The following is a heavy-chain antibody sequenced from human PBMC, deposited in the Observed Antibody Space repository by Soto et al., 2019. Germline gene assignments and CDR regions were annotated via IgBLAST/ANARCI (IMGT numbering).Heavy chain of an antibody. CDR2: ISGGGGST. CDR1: GFTFSSYA. J-gene: IGHJ6*02. Sequence: EVQLLESGGGLVQPGGSLRLSCAASGFTFSSYAMTWVRHAPGKGLEWVSGISGGGGSTYYAVSVKGRFTISRDNSKNPLLLQMNSLRAEDTAVYYCAKDRTTVDYHYGMDVGGQGTTVSVSS. D-gene: IGHD4-17*01. CDR3: AKDRTTVDYHYGMDV. V-gene: IGHV3-23*01.